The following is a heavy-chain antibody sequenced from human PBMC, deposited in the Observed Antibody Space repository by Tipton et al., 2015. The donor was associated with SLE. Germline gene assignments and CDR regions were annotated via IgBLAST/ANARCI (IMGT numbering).Heavy chain of an antibody. J-gene: IGHJ4*02. CDR3: ARRGYCGGDCYSDFDY. Sequence: GSLRLSCAASGFTFSDYYMSWIRQAPGKGLEWVSYISSSSSYTNYADSVKGRFTISRDNAKNSLYLQMNSLRAEDTAVYYCARRGYCGGDCYSDFDYWGQGTLVTVSS. V-gene: IGHV3-11*03. CDR1: GFTFSDYY. CDR2: ISSSSSYT. D-gene: IGHD2-21*02.